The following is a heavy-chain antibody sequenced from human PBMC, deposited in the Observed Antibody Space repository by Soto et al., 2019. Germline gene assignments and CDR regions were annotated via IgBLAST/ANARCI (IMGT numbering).Heavy chain of an antibody. D-gene: IGHD2-8*01. CDR1: GTSISSYY. Sequence: KLRKTLSLTCTVSGTSISSYYWSWIRQPPGKGLEWIANIHYSGTTNYNPSLASRVTLSVDTSKNQFSLKMTSVTAADRAMYFCARYNSYAIDYWGRGTLVTVSS. V-gene: IGHV4-59*01. CDR2: IHYSGTT. J-gene: IGHJ4*02. CDR3: ARYNSYAIDY.